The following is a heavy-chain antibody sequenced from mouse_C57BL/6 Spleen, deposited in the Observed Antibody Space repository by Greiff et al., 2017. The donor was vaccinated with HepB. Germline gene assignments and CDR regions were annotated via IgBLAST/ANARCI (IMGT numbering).Heavy chain of an antibody. CDR2: IFPGSGST. CDR1: GYTFPDYY. D-gene: IGHD1-1*01. V-gene: IGHV1-75*01. Sequence: QVQLQQSGPELVKPGASVKISCKASGYTFPDYYINWVKQRPGQGLEWIGWIFPGSGSTYYNEKFKGKATLTVDKSSSTAYMLLSSLTSEDSAVYFCARSFYYGSSVYYFDYWGQGTTLTVSS. CDR3: ARSFYYGSSVYYFDY. J-gene: IGHJ2*01.